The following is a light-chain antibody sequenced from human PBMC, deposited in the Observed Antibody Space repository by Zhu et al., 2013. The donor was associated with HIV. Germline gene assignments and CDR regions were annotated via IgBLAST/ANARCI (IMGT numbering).Light chain of an antibody. CDR1: SSDVGGYNY. V-gene: IGLV2-14*01. CDR3: SSYTSSRTYV. CDR2: EVS. Sequence: QSALTQPASVSGSPGQSITISCTGTSSDVGGYNYVSWYQQHPGKAPKLMIYEVSNRPSGVSNRFSGSKSGNTASLTIPGLQAEDEADYYCSSYTSSRTYVFGTGTKVTVL. J-gene: IGLJ1*01.